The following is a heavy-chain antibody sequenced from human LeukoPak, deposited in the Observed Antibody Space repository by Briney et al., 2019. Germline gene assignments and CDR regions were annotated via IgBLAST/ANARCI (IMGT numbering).Heavy chain of an antibody. V-gene: IGHV3-74*03. CDR1: GFTFSSYW. CDR2: ISTDGTYT. D-gene: IGHD2-21*02. J-gene: IGHJ1*01. CDR3: AITVDCRATTDCYFYFHH. Sequence: GGSLRLSCAASGFTFSSYWMHWVRQAPGKGLVWVSRISTDGTYTEYADSVKGRFTISRDNAKDTLYLQVNSLRAEDTAVYYCAITVDCRATTDCYFYFHHWGQGTLVTVSS.